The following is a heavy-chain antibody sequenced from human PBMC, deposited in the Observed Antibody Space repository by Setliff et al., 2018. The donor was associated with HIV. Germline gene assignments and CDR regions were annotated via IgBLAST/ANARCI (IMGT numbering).Heavy chain of an antibody. Sequence: VASVKVSCKASGGTFSSYAISWVRQAPGQGLEWMGGIIPIFGTANYAQKFQGRVTITADESTSTAYMELSSLRSEDTAVYYCARDPGVMVRGVIRAVAFDIWGQGTMVTVSS. D-gene: IGHD3-10*01. CDR1: GGTFSSYA. CDR2: IIPIFGTA. V-gene: IGHV1-69*13. CDR3: ARDPGVMVRGVIRAVAFDI. J-gene: IGHJ3*02.